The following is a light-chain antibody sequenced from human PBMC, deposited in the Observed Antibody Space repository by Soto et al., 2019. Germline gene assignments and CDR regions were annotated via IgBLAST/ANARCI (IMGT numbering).Light chain of an antibody. Sequence: DIQMTQSPPSLSASVGDRVTITCRASQSINNYLNWYQQKPGKAPKLLMYAASSLQSGVPARFSGSVYGTDFTLTISSLQPEDFATYYCQQSYSTPTFGGGTKVDI. CDR2: AAS. CDR1: QSINNY. J-gene: IGKJ4*01. CDR3: QQSYSTPT. V-gene: IGKV1-39*01.